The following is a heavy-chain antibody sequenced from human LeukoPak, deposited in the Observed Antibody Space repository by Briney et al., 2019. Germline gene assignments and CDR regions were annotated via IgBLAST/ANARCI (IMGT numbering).Heavy chain of an antibody. D-gene: IGHD3-22*01. CDR1: GGSFSGYY. V-gene: IGHV4-31*11. J-gene: IGHJ4*02. CDR2: IYYSGST. CDR3: ARCTYYYDSSGYQYHFDY. Sequence: SETLSLTCAVYGGSFSGYYWSWLRQHPGKGLEWIGYIYYSGSTYYNPSLKSRVTITVDTSKNQFSLKLSSVTAADTAVYYCARCTYYYDSSGYQYHFDYWGQGTLVTVSS.